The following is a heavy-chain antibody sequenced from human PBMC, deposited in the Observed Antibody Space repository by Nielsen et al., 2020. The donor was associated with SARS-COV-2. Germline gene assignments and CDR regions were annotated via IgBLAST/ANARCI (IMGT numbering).Heavy chain of an antibody. J-gene: IGHJ4*02. CDR3: ARVGDSSGAFDY. CDR1: GIGFSSYE. V-gene: IGHV3-48*03. Sequence: GSLRLSCAASGIGFSSYEMNWVRQAPGKGLEWVSYISSSGSTIYYADSVKGRFTISRDNAKNSLYLQMNSLRAEDTAVYYCARVGDSSGAFDYWGQGTLVTVSS. CDR2: ISSSGSTI. D-gene: IGHD3-22*01.